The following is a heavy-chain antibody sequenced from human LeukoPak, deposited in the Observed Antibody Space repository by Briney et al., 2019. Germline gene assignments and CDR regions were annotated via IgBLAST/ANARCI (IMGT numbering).Heavy chain of an antibody. V-gene: IGHV1-2*02. Sequence: ASVKVSCKASGYTFTGYYMHWVRQAPGQGLEWMGWINPNSGGTNYAQKFQGRVTMTRDTSISTAYMELSRLRSDDTAVYYCARPFEIAAATYFDYWGQGTLVTVSS. D-gene: IGHD6-13*01. CDR1: GYTFTGYY. J-gene: IGHJ4*02. CDR2: INPNSGGT. CDR3: ARPFEIAAATYFDY.